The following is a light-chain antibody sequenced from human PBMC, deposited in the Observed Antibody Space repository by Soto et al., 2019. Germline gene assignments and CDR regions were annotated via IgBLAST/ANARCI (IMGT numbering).Light chain of an antibody. V-gene: IGLV1-44*01. CDR2: SNN. Sequence: QSALTQPPSASGTPGQRVTISCSGSSSNIGGNTVNWYQQLPGTAPKFLIYSNNQRPSGVPDRFSGSKSGTSASLAISGLQSEDEADYYCAAWDDSLNGHVVFGGGTQLTVL. CDR3: AAWDDSLNGHVV. J-gene: IGLJ2*01. CDR1: SSNIGGNT.